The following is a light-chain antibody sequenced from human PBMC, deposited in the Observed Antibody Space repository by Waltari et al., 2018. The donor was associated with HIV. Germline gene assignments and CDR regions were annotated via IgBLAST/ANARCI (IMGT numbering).Light chain of an antibody. Sequence: SYELTQPPSVSVSPGQTASLTCSGNKLGNKYVCWYQQKPGQSPVLVIYQDNKRPSGIPERFSGSNSRNTATLTISGTQAMDEADDYCQTWDDTTEVFGTGTKLTVL. J-gene: IGLJ1*01. CDR3: QTWDDTTEV. CDR1: KLGNKY. V-gene: IGLV3-1*01. CDR2: QDN.